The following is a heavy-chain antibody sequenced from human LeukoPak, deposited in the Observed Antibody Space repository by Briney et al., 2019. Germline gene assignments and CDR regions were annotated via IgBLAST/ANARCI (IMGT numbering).Heavy chain of an antibody. D-gene: IGHD6-13*01. Sequence: PSETLSLTCAVYGGSFSGYYWSWIRQPPGKGLEWIGEINHSGSTNYNPSLKSRVTISVDTSKNQFSLKLSSVTAADTAVYYCARLRSSSWYRPSPLGYWGQGTLVTVSS. J-gene: IGHJ4*02. CDR1: GGSFSGYY. CDR3: ARLRSSSWYRPSPLGY. CDR2: INHSGST. V-gene: IGHV4-34*01.